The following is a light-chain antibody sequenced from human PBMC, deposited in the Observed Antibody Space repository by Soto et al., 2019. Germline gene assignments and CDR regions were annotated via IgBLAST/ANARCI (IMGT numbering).Light chain of an antibody. J-gene: IGKJ3*01. V-gene: IGKV3-20*01. Sequence: EIVLTQSPGTLSLSPGERATLSCRASQSINSRYLAWYQQKPGQAPRLLIYGASSRATGSQDRFSGSGSGPDFSLTVSSLEPEDFAVYYCQQFGSSPGFTFGPGTKVDIK. CDR2: GAS. CDR3: QQFGSSPGFT. CDR1: QSINSRY.